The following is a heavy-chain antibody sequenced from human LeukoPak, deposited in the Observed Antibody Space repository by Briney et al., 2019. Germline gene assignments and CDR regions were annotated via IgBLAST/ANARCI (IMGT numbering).Heavy chain of an antibody. CDR2: IYHTGST. Sequence: SETLSLTCTVSGGSINSYYWSWIRQSPEGGLEWIGYIYHTGSTNYNPSFKSRVTISIDMSKTRLYLQLTSVTAADTAVYFCARDTALAGRGGYFESWGQEALVTVSS. CDR1: GGSINSYY. J-gene: IGHJ4*02. CDR3: ARDTALAGRGGYFES. D-gene: IGHD6-19*01. V-gene: IGHV4-59*13.